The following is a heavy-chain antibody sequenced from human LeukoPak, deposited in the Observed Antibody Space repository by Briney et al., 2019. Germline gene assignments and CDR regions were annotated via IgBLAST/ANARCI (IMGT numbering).Heavy chain of an antibody. CDR3: ARLSSTRVAVAPYWYFDL. J-gene: IGHJ2*01. Sequence: SSKTLSLTCTVSGGSISYYYWSWIRQPPGKGLEWIGYIYYSGSTNYNPSLKSRVTISVDTSKNQFSLKLSSVTAADTAVYYCARLSSTRVAVAPYWYFDLWGRGTLVTVSS. V-gene: IGHV4-59*12. CDR1: GGSISYYY. CDR2: IYYSGST. D-gene: IGHD6-19*01.